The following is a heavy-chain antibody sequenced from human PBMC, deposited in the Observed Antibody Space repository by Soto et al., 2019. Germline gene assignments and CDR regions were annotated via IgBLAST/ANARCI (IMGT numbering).Heavy chain of an antibody. CDR1: GFTFSSSW. J-gene: IGHJ4*02. Sequence: GGSLTLSCAASGFTFSSSWMHWVRHAPGKGLVWVSHINSDGTDTNYADSVKGRFTISRDNAKNTVYLQMNSLRAEDTAVYYCARDWSYALNYWGQGSLVTVSS. V-gene: IGHV3-74*01. CDR3: ARDWSYALNY. D-gene: IGHD3-16*01. CDR2: INSDGTDT.